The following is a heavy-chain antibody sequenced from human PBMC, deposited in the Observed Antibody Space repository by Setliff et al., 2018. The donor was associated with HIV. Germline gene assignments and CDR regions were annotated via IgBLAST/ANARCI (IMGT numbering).Heavy chain of an antibody. CDR2: IGQDGSEK. Sequence: GASLTISCAASRFDFNNSWMCWVRQAPGKGLEWVANIGQDGSEKNYVDSVKGRFTISRDNAKNSMDLQMNSLRAEDTAIYYCARKLRPGHGVDVWGQGTTVTVSS. J-gene: IGHJ6*02. D-gene: IGHD3-10*01. V-gene: IGHV3-7*01. CDR3: ARKLRPGHGVDV. CDR1: RFDFNNSW.